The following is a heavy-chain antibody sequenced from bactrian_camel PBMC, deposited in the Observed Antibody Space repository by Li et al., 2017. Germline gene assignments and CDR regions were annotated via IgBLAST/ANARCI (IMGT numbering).Heavy chain of an antibody. J-gene: IGHJ4*01. Sequence: VQLVESGGGSAQAGGSLRLSCTASGFTFSTYYMSWVRQAPGKGLEWVASIDSGVSTTYYADSVKGRFTVSRDNANNTVNLMMNSLKPEDTAMYYCAANFGPYCSGPYLARRANFLGQGTQVTVS. D-gene: IGHD2*01. V-gene: IGHV3S40*01. CDR2: IDSGVSTT. CDR1: GFTFSTYY.